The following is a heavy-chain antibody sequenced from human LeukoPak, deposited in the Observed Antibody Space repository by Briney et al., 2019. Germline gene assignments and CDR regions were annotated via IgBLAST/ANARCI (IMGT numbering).Heavy chain of an antibody. Sequence: PGGSLRLSCAASGFTFSSYAMSRVRPAPGKGLEWVSAISGSGGSTYYADSVKGRFTISRDNSKNTLYLQMNSLRAEDTAVYYCAKDQDIVVVPAAIWFDPWGQGTLVTVSS. D-gene: IGHD2-2*01. CDR3: AKDQDIVVVPAAIWFDP. CDR1: GFTFSSYA. CDR2: ISGSGGST. J-gene: IGHJ5*02. V-gene: IGHV3-23*01.